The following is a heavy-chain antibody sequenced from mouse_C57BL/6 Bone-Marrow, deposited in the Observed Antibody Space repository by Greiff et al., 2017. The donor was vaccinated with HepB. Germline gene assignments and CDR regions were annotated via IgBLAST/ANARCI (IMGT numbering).Heavy chain of an antibody. Sequence: EVKLMESVAELVRPGASVKLSCTASGFNIKNTYMHWVKQRPEQGLEWIGRIDPANGNTKYAPKFQGKATITADTSSNTAYLQLSSLTSEDTAIYYCARRVYDYDPYWYFDVWGTGTTVTVSS. D-gene: IGHD2-4*01. J-gene: IGHJ1*03. CDR2: IDPANGNT. CDR3: ARRVYDYDPYWYFDV. CDR1: GFNIKNTY. V-gene: IGHV14-3*01.